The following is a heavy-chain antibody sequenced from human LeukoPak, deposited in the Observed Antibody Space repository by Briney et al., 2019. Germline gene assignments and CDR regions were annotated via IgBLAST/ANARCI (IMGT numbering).Heavy chain of an antibody. D-gene: IGHD4-23*01. CDR1: GFTVSSNY. CDR2: SYSGGST. V-gene: IGHV3-53*01. J-gene: IGHJ4*02. Sequence: GGSLRLSCAASGFTVSSNYMSWVRQAPGKGLEWVSVSYSGGSTYYADSVKGRFTISRDNSKNTLYLQMNSLRAEDTAVYYCGILDNGGYYFDYWGQGTLVTVSS. CDR3: GILDNGGYYFDY.